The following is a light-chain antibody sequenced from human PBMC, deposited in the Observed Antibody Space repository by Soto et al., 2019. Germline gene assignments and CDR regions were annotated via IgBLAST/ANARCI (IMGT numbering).Light chain of an antibody. Sequence: DIQMTQSPSTLSASVGDRVTITCRASQSISSWLAWYQQKPGKAPKLLMYDASSLESGVLSRFSGSGSGTELTRTIRTLQLDDCATYYCQRYNSYVPYTVGHRTKLDVK. J-gene: IGKJ2*01. CDR1: QSISSW. CDR3: QRYNSYVPYT. CDR2: DAS. V-gene: IGKV1-5*01.